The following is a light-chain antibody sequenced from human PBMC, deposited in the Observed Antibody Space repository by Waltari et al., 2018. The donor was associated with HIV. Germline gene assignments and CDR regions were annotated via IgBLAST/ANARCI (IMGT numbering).Light chain of an antibody. Sequence: DIQMIQSPSSLSASVGDRVTITCRASQSIRTYLNWYQQKPGRAPKLLIYAASSLQSGVPSRFSGSGSGTEFTLTITSLQPEDFATYYCQHNYNSPFTFGPGTKVDIK. J-gene: IGKJ3*01. V-gene: IGKV1-39*01. CDR3: QHNYNSPFT. CDR1: QSIRTY. CDR2: AAS.